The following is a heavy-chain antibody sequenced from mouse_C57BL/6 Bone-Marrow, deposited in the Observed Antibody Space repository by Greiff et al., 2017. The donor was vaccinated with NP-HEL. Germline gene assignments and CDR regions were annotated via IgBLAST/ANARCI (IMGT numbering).Heavy chain of an antibody. D-gene: IGHD2-1*01. CDR2: IDPENGDT. V-gene: IGHV14-4*01. Sequence: VQLQQSGAELVRPGASVKLSCTASGFNIKDDYMHWVKQRPEQGLEWIGWIDPENGDTEYASKFQGKATITADTSSNTAYLQLSSLTSEDTAVYYCTNGNYEGSWYFDVWGTGTTITVSS. CDR3: TNGNYEGSWYFDV. CDR1: GFNIKDDY. J-gene: IGHJ1*03.